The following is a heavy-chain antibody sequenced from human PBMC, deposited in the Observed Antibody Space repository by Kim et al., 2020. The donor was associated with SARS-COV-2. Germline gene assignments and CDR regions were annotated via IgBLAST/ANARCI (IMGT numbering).Heavy chain of an antibody. Sequence: FKGRVTITADESTSTAYMELSSLRSEDTAVYYCARTTVTTEPYYYYGMDVWGQGTTVTVSS. V-gene: IGHV1-69*01. J-gene: IGHJ6*02. CDR3: ARTTVTTEPYYYYGMDV. D-gene: IGHD4-4*01.